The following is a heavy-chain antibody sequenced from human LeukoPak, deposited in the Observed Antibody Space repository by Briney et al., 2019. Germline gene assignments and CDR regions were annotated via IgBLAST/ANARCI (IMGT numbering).Heavy chain of an antibody. CDR3: ARIKTTAPRIFDY. CDR2: LRGDGET. J-gene: IGHJ4*02. Sequence: GGSLRLSCAASGFTFSNYAMSWVRQAPAGGLEWVSSLRGDGETFYADSVKGRFTLSRDDSRNTVYLQLNNLRVEDTAVYYCARIKTTAPRIFDYWGQGTLVTVSS. V-gene: IGHV3-23*01. D-gene: IGHD4-17*01. CDR1: GFTFSNYA.